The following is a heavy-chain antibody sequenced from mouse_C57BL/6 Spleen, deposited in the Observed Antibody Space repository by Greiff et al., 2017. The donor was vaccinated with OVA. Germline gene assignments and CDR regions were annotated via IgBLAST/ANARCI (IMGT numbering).Heavy chain of an antibody. CDR1: GFTFSDYY. Sequence: EVMLVESEGGLVQPGSSMKLSCTASGFTFSDYYMAWVRQVPEKGLEWVANINYDGSSTYYLDSLKSRFIISRDNAKNILYLQMSSLKSEDTATYYCARERPYAMDYWGQGTSVTVSS. V-gene: IGHV5-16*01. J-gene: IGHJ4*01. CDR2: INYDGSST. D-gene: IGHD1-2*01. CDR3: ARERPYAMDY.